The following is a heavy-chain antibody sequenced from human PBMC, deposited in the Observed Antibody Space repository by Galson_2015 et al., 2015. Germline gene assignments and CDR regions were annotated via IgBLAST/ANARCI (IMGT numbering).Heavy chain of an antibody. CDR3: SRGRYHYGFEGLDY. D-gene: IGHD3-10*01. Sequence: LTCSVFSGVFKSGGGFWSWIRMRPGKGLEWIGYIHHSGATHYNPSLKSRLTMSVDTSKNEFSLNLRSVTAADTAVYYCSRGRYHYGFEGLDYWGQGIVVTVSS. CDR1: SGVFKSGGGF. CDR2: IHHSGAT. V-gene: IGHV4-31*03. J-gene: IGHJ4*02.